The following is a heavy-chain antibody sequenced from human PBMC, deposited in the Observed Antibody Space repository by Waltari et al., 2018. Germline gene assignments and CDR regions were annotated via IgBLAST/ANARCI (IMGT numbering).Heavy chain of an antibody. V-gene: IGHV1-18*01. CDR1: CYNFNTYG. D-gene: IGHD3-3*01. Sequence: QVQLVQSGAEVKKPGASVKVACRASCYNFNTYGLTWVRQAPGQGLEWMGWISPYNDDTKYSKNFQGRISMTTDLTTRTAYMELRRLRADDTAVYYCARDFWSQTSGRELSLMDVWGKGTTVTVSS. CDR2: ISPYNDDT. CDR3: ARDFWSQTSGRELSLMDV. J-gene: IGHJ6*03.